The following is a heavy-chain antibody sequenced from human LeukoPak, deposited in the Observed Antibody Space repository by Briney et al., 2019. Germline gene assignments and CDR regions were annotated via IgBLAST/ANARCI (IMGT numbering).Heavy chain of an antibody. CDR1: GSSFNDYY. Sequence: PSETLSLTCAVYGSSFNDYYWNWIRQPPGKGLEWIGEINARGDTNYNPSLKSRVTISVDTSKKQFSLRLTSMIAADTALYYCARGHVPAARGYNWFDPWGQGTLVTVSS. D-gene: IGHD2-2*01. CDR3: ARGHVPAARGYNWFDP. CDR2: INARGDT. J-gene: IGHJ5*02. V-gene: IGHV4-34*01.